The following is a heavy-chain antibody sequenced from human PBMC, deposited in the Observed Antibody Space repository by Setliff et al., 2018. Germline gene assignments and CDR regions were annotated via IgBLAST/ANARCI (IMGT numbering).Heavy chain of an antibody. V-gene: IGHV4-34*01. D-gene: IGHD3-3*01. CDR2: INHSGST. CDR3: ARGRSNFWGYYFDY. Sequence: TLSLTCAVYGGSFSGYYWSWIRQPPGKGLEWIGEINHSGSTNYNPSLKSRVTISVGTSKNQFSLKLSSVTAADTAVYYCARGRSNFWGYYFDYWGQGTLVTVS. CDR1: GGSFSGYY. J-gene: IGHJ4*02.